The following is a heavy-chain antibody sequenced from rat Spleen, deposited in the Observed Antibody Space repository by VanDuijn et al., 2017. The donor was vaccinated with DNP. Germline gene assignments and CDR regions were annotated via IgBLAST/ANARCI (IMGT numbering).Heavy chain of an antibody. D-gene: IGHD1-3*01. V-gene: IGHV2-41*01. CDR1: FSLTGYN. CDR2: IWNTGGT. Sequence: FSLTGYNVHWVRQPPGKGLEWMGIIWNTGGTRYNSALKSRLTIIKDTSKSQVFLQMNSLQPEDTATYYCASTLVNYGTYGYYAMDAWGQGTSVTVSS. CDR3: ASTLVNYGTYGYYAMDA. J-gene: IGHJ4*01.